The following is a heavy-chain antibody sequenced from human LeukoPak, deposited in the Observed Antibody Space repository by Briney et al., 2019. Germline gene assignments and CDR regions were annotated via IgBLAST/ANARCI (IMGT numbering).Heavy chain of an antibody. D-gene: IGHD6-19*01. CDR3: AKSQWLAQEGFDY. J-gene: IGHJ4*02. V-gene: IGHV3-64*01. Sequence: GGSLRLSCAASGFTFSAYAMHWVRQAPGQRLEYVSSINSNGGSTYYANSVRGRFTVSRDNSKNTLYLQIDSLRAEDMAVYFCAKSQWLAQEGFDYWGQGTLVTVSS. CDR2: INSNGGST. CDR1: GFTFSAYA.